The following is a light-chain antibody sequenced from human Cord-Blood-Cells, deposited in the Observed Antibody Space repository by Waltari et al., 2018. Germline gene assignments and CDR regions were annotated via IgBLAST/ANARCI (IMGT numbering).Light chain of an antibody. V-gene: IGLV1-44*01. CDR1: SPHIGSNT. Sequence: QSVLPQPPSASGTPGQRVTISCSGSSPHIGSNTVTWYQQLPGTAPKRLIYSNNQRPSGVPDRFSGSKSGTSASLAISGLQSEDEADYYCAAWDDSLNGWVFGGGTKLTVL. J-gene: IGLJ3*02. CDR3: AAWDDSLNGWV. CDR2: SNN.